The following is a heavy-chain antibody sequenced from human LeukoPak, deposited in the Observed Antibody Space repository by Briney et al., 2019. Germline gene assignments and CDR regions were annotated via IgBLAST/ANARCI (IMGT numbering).Heavy chain of an antibody. Sequence: SETLSLTCTASGGSISSYYWSWIRQPPGKGLEWIGYIYYSGSTNYNPSLKSRVTISVDTSKNQFSLKLSSVTAADTAVYYCARSEGYSSGWLPPGYWGKGTLVTVSS. CDR3: ARSEGYSSGWLPPGY. V-gene: IGHV4-59*01. J-gene: IGHJ4*02. CDR1: GGSISSYY. D-gene: IGHD6-19*01. CDR2: IYYSGST.